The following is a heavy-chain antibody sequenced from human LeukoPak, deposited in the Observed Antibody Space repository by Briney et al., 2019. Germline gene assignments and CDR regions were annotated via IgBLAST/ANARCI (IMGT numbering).Heavy chain of an antibody. V-gene: IGHV4-39*01. J-gene: IGHJ5*02. CDR2: IFYSGST. D-gene: IGHD6-19*01. Sequence: SETLSLTCTVSGGSISTSSYYWGWVRQPPGKGLEWIGNIFYSGSTYYSPSLKSRVTISLDTSRNQFSLQLNSVTPDDTAVYYCASALRTSGWYGYNWFDPWGQGTLVIVSS. CDR1: GGSISTSSYY. CDR3: ASALRTSGWYGYNWFDP.